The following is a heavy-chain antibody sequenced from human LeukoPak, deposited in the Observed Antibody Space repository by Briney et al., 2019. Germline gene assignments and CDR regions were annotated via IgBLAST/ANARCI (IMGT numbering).Heavy chain of an antibody. J-gene: IGHJ5*02. CDR1: GFTFSSYA. V-gene: IGHV3-23*01. CDR3: AKSRSAASMVRGVISWFDH. CDR2: SSGSGSST. Sequence: PGGSLRLSCAASGFTFSSYAMSWVRQAPGKGLEWVSASSGSGSSTYYADSVKGRLTLSRDNSKDTLYMQMNSLRAEDTAVYYCAKSRSAASMVRGVISWFDHWGQGTLVTVSS. D-gene: IGHD3-10*01.